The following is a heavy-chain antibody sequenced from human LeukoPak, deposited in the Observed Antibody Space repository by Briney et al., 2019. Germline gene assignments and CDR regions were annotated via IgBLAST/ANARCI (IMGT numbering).Heavy chain of an antibody. V-gene: IGHV4-59*01. CDR1: GGSISSYY. CDR3: ARTLTYYDSSGYGNWFDP. Sequence: SETLSLTCTVSGGSISSYYWSWIRQPPGKGQEWIGYIYYSGSTNYNPSLKSRVTISVDTSKNQFSLKLSSVTAADTAVYYCARTLTYYDSSGYGNWFDPWGQGTLVTVSS. J-gene: IGHJ5*02. CDR2: IYYSGST. D-gene: IGHD3-22*01.